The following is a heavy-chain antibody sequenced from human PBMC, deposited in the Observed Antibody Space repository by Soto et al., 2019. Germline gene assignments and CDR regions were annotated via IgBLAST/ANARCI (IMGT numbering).Heavy chain of an antibody. D-gene: IGHD3-10*01. CDR2: INPVFAPA. CDR3: ARASHEIEGVSVCVLGPFTGFDP. V-gene: IGHV1-69*06. CDR1: GGSFSNYG. Sequence: QVQLVQSGAEVKKPGSSVRVSCKTSGGSFSNYGISWVRQAPGQGLEWMGEINPVFAPANYARKFQGRLTITADRSTSTAYMDLNSLTSEATAVYYCARASHEIEGVSVCVLGPFTGFDPWSQGILVTVAS. J-gene: IGHJ5*02.